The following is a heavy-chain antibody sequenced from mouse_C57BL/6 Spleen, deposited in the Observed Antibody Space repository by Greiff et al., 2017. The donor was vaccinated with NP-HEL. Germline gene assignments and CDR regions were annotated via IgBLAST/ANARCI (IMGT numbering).Heavy chain of an antibody. CDR1: GYTFTSYW. CDR2: IYPGSGST. D-gene: IGHD1-1*01. V-gene: IGHV1-55*01. J-gene: IGHJ4*01. CDR3: AKDYYGSSLHYYAMDY. Sequence: QVQLQQPGAELVKPGASVKMSCKASGYTFTSYWITWVKQRPGQGLEWIGDIYPGSGSTNYNEKFKGKATLTVDTSSSTAYMQLSSLTSEDSAVYYCAKDYYGSSLHYYAMDYWGQGTSVTVSS.